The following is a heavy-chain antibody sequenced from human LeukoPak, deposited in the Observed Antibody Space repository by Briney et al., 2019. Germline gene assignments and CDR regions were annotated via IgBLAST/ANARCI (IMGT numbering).Heavy chain of an antibody. CDR2: ISGSGDST. Sequence: GGSLRLSCGASGFTFSSFGMSWVRQAPGKGLEWVSTISGSGDSTYYADSVKGRFTISRDNSKNTLYLQMNSLKTEDTAVYYCTTVPTVVVVAGTQNPFDYWGQGTLVTVSS. D-gene: IGHD6-19*01. V-gene: IGHV3-23*01. J-gene: IGHJ4*02. CDR1: GFTFSSFG. CDR3: TTVPTVVVVAGTQNPFDY.